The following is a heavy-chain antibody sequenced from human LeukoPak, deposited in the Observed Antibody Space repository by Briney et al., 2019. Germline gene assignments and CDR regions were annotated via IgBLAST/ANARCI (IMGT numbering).Heavy chain of an antibody. J-gene: IGHJ4*02. V-gene: IGHV3-30*18. D-gene: IGHD3-22*01. CDR3: AKDSSYYYDSNGYFDY. Sequence: GGSLRLSCAASGFTFSSYGMLWVRQAPGKGLEWVAVISYDGSNKYYADSVKGRFTISRDSSKNTLYLQMNSLRAEDTAVYYCAKDSSYYYDSNGYFDYWGQGTLVTVSS. CDR1: GFTFSSYG. CDR2: ISYDGSNK.